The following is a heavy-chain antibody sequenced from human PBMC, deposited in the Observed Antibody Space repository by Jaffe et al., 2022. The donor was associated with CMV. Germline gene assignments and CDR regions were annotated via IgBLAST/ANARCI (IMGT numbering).Heavy chain of an antibody. CDR3: ARDIVGATPYSGHFDY. CDR2: IIPILGIA. V-gene: IGHV1-69*09. CDR1: GGTFSSYA. Sequence: QVQLVQSGAEVKKPGSSVKVSCKASGGTFSSYAISWVRQAPGQGLEWMGRIIPILGIANYAQKFQGRVTITADKSTSTAYMELSSLRSEDTAVYYCARDIVGATPYSGHFDYWGQGTLVTVSS. D-gene: IGHD1-26*01. J-gene: IGHJ4*02.